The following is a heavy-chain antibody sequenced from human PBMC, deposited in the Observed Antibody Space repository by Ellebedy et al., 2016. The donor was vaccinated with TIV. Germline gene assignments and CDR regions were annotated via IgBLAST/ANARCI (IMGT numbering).Heavy chain of an antibody. D-gene: IGHD6-13*01. Sequence: GGSLRLSXAASGFTFSSYAMSWVRQAPGKGLEWVSAISGSGGSTYYADSVKGRFTISRDNSKNTLYLQMNSLRAEDTAVYYCAKDLESIAAAGTALDYWGQGTLVTVSS. CDR2: ISGSGGST. V-gene: IGHV3-23*01. CDR1: GFTFSSYA. CDR3: AKDLESIAAAGTALDY. J-gene: IGHJ4*02.